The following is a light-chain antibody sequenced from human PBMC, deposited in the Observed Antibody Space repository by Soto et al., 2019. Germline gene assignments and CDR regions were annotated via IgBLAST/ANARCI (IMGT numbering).Light chain of an antibody. J-gene: IGLJ2*01. Sequence: QSVLTQPPSASGTPGQRVTISCSGSSSNIGSNNVNWYQQVPGTTPKLLIYDNNQWPSGVPDRFSGSKSGTSASLAISGLQSEDEADYYCAAWDDSLNGLVFGGGTKLTVL. CDR1: SSNIGSNN. CDR3: AAWDDSLNGLV. V-gene: IGLV1-44*01. CDR2: DNN.